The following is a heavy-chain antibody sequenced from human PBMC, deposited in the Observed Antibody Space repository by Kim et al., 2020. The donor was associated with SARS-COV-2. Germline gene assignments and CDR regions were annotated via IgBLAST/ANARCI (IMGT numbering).Heavy chain of an antibody. D-gene: IGHD3-10*01. V-gene: IGHV3-73*01. CDR1: GFTFSGSA. CDR3: TRLVYYYGSGSH. Sequence: GGSLRLSCAASGFTFSGSAMHWVRQASGKGLEWVGRIRSKANSYATADAASVKGRFTISRDDSKNTAYLQMNSLKTEDTAVYYCTRLVYYYGSGSHWGQGTLVTVSS. J-gene: IGHJ4*02. CDR2: IRSKANSYAT.